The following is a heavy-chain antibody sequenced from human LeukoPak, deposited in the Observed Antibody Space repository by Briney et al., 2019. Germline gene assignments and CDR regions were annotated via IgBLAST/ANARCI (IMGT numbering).Heavy chain of an antibody. J-gene: IGHJ4*02. V-gene: IGHV3-64*02. Sequence: GGSLRLSCSVAGFTFSSHAMHWVRQAPGKGLEYVSAITSYGGTTYYADSVKGRFTISRDNSKNTLYLQMGSLRAEDMAVYYCARYRAAVGFDYWGQGTLVTVSS. CDR2: ITSYGGTT. CDR1: GFTFSSHA. D-gene: IGHD6-19*01. CDR3: ARYRAAVGFDY.